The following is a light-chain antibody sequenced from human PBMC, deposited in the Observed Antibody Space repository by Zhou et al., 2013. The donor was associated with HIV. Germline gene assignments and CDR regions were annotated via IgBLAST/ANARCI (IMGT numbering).Light chain of an antibody. Sequence: DIVMTQSPLSLPVTPGEPASISCRSSQSLLHSNGYTYLDWYLQKPGQSPQLLIYLGSNRASGVPDRFSGSGSGTDFTLKISSVEAEDVGVYYCMQALQTPLTFGGGTKVEIK. J-gene: IGKJ4*01. CDR1: QSLLHSNGYTY. CDR3: MQALQTPLT. CDR2: LGS. V-gene: IGKV2-28*01.